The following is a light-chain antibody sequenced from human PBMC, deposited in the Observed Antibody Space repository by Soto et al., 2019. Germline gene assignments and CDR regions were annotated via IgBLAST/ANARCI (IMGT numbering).Light chain of an antibody. J-gene: IGKJ5*01. CDR3: QQRGDWPPIT. V-gene: IGKV4-1*01. CDR1: QSVLSSSNNKNY. CDR2: NAS. Sequence: DIVMTQSPDSVAVSLGETATINCKSSQSVLSSSNNKNYLTWYQQKPGQPPRLLIYNASNRTTGIPARFSGSGSGTDFTLTISSLEPEDFAVYYCQQRGDWPPITFGQGTRLEIK.